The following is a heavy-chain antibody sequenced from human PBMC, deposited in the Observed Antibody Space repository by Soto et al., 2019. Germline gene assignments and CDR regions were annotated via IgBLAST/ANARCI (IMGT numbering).Heavy chain of an antibody. J-gene: IGHJ4*02. CDR2: IYYSGST. V-gene: IGHV4-39*02. Sequence: SETLSLTCPVSGGSISSSTYYWGWIRQPPGKGLEWIGSIYYSGSTYYNPSLKSRVTISVDTSKNQFSLKLSSVTAADTAVYYCAKDRISYFDYWGQGTLVTVSS. CDR1: GGSISSSTYY. CDR3: AKDRISYFDY.